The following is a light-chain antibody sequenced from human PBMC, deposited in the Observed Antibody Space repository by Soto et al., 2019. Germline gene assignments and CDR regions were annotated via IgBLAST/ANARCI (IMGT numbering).Light chain of an antibody. V-gene: IGLV1-40*01. Sequence: QSVLTQPPSVSGAPGQRVPISCTGSSSNIGAGYDVHWYQQLPGTAPKLLIYGNTNRPSGVPDRFSGSKSGTSASLAITGLQAEDEADYYCQSYDSSLGGSGVVGGGTKLTVL. CDR3: QSYDSSLGGSGV. CDR2: GNT. CDR1: SSNIGAGYD. J-gene: IGLJ3*02.